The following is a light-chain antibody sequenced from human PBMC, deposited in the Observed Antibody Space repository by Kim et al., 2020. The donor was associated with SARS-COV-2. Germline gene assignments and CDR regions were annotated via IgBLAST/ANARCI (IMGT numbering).Light chain of an antibody. CDR3: AAWDDSLNGWV. Sequence: GQRCTVSCYGSTSKIGSNPVSWYQQLPGKAPQLLIYSNDRRPAGVPDRFSGSESGTSASLAISGLQSEDESDYCCAAWDDSLNGWVFGGGTQLTVL. V-gene: IGLV1-44*01. CDR1: TSKIGSNP. J-gene: IGLJ3*02. CDR2: SND.